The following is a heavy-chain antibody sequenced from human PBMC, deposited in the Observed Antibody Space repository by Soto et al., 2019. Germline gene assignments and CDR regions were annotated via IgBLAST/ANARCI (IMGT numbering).Heavy chain of an antibody. D-gene: IGHD7-27*01. CDR3: AKSLTGDYCMDV. J-gene: IGHJ6*02. CDR1: GFTFSSYG. CDR2: ISYDGSNK. V-gene: IGHV3-30*18. Sequence: HPGGSLRLSCAASGFTFSSYGMHWVRQAPGKGLEWVAVISYDGSNKYYADSVKGRFTISRDNSKNTLYLQMNSLRAEDTAVYYCAKSLTGDYCMDVWGQGTTVTVSS.